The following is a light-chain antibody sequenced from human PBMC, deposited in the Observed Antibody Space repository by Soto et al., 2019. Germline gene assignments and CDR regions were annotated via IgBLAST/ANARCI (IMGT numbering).Light chain of an antibody. CDR2: GAS. Sequence: ILLTQSPGTLSLSPGERATLSCRASQTVSNDFLAWYQEKPGRGPRLLIYGASTRATGIPDRFSGSGSGTDFTLTISRLDPEDFVVYYCRQYGRSLEFAVGGGTKVEIK. J-gene: IGKJ4*01. CDR1: QTVSNDF. CDR3: RQYGRSLEFA. V-gene: IGKV3-20*01.